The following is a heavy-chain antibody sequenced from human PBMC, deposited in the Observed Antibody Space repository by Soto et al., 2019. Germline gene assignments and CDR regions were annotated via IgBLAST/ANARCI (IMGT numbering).Heavy chain of an antibody. CDR1: GGSISSGGYY. Sequence: QVQLQESGPGLVKPSQTLSLTCTVSGGSISSGGYYWSWIRQHPGKGLEWIGYIYYSGSTDYNPSRKRRVTISVDTCKNQCALKLSSVTAADTAVYYCARHSLGYGSGGSCYPKRDAFDIWGQGTMVTVSS. V-gene: IGHV4-31*03. D-gene: IGHD2-15*01. J-gene: IGHJ3*02. CDR2: IYYSGST. CDR3: ARHSLGYGSGGSCYPKRDAFDI.